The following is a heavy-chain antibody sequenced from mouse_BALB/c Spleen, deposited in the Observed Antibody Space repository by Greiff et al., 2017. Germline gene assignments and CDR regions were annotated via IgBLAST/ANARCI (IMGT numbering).Heavy chain of an antibody. CDR1: GFSLTSYG. V-gene: IGHV2-4-1*01. Sequence: QVQLQQSGPGLVQPSQSLSITCTVSGFSLTSYGVHWVRQSPGKGLEWLGVIWSGGSTDYNAAFISRLSISKDNSKSQVFFKMNSLQADDTAIYYCARPYYDYDGAWFAYWGQGTLVTVSA. J-gene: IGHJ3*01. CDR2: IWSGGST. CDR3: ARPYYDYDGAWFAY. D-gene: IGHD2-4*01.